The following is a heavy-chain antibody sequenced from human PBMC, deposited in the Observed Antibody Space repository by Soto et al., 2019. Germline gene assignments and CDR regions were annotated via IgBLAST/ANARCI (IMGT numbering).Heavy chain of an antibody. V-gene: IGHV4-34*01. CDR1: GGSVSSGRYY. CDR2: MSHSGGT. J-gene: IGHJ3*02. Sequence: QVQLQQWGAGLLKPSETLSLTCAVYGGSVSSGRYYWSWIRQPPGMGLEWIGEMSHSGGTHFNPCLKSRVTISVDTSKNQFSLKMSSVTAADTALYYCARVERGTATTVVDAFDIWGPWTMVTVSS. CDR3: ARVERGTATTVVDAFDI. D-gene: IGHD1-1*01.